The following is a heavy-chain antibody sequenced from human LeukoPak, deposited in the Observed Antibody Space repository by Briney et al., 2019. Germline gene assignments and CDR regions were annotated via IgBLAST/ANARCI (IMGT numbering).Heavy chain of an antibody. CDR2: IIPIFGTA. CDR3: ARDGLYCSSTSCYPI. J-gene: IGHJ3*02. Sequence: SVKVSCKASGGTFSSYAIRWVRQAPGQGLEWMGGIIPIFGTANYAQKFQGRVTITADESTSTAYMELSSLRSEDTAVYYCARDGLYCSSTSCYPIWGQGRMVTVSS. V-gene: IGHV1-69*13. CDR1: GGTFSSYA. D-gene: IGHD2-2*01.